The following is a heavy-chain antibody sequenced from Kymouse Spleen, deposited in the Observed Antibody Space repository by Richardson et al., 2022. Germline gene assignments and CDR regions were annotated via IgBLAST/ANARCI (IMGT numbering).Heavy chain of an antibody. CDR3: ARGGDGSGSYYNLDY. Sequence: QVQLQQWGAGLLKPSETLSLTCAVYGGSFSGYYWSWIRQPPGKGLEWIGEINHSGSTNYNPSLKSRVTISVDTSKNQFSLKLSSVTAADTAVYYCARGGDGSGSYYNLDYWGQGTLVTVSS. V-gene: IGHV4-34*01. J-gene: IGHJ4*02. CDR1: GGSFSGYY. CDR2: INHSGST. D-gene: IGHD3-10*01.